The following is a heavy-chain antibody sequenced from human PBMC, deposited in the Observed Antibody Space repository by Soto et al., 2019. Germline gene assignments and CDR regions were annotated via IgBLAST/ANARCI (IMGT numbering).Heavy chain of an antibody. CDR3: ARAFRDCSGGSCFGDWFDP. Sequence: QVQLVQSGAEVKKPGASVKVYCKASGYTFTSYAMHWVRQAPGQRLEWMGWINAGNGNTKYSQKFQGRVTITRDKSASTAYIELSSLRSEDTAVYYCARAFRDCSGGSCFGDWFDPWGQGTLVTVSS. J-gene: IGHJ5*02. V-gene: IGHV1-3*01. D-gene: IGHD2-15*01. CDR2: INAGNGNT. CDR1: GYTFTSYA.